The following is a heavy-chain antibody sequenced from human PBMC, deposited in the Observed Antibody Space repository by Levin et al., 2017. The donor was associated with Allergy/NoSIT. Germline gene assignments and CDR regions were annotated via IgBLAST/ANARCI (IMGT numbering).Heavy chain of an antibody. CDR2: IYYDGSKK. Sequence: GGSLRLSCAASGFTFSNYGMHWVRQAPGKEPEWVAVIYYDGSKKYYVDSVKGRFTISRDNSKNTLYLQMNSLRVEDTAVYYCARGAPLRVTKGFDYWGQGTLATVSS. CDR3: ARGAPLRVTKGFDY. V-gene: IGHV3-33*01. J-gene: IGHJ4*02. CDR1: GFTFSNYG. D-gene: IGHD4-17*01.